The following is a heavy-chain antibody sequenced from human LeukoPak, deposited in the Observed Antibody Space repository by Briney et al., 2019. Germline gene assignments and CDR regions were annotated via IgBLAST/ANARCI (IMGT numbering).Heavy chain of an antibody. CDR3: ARVKMDYYYDSSGYPGD. V-gene: IGHV3-23*01. Sequence: GGSLRLSCAASGFTFSSYAMSWVRQAPGKGLEWVSAISGSGGSTYYADSVKGRFTISRDNAKNSLYLQMNSLRAEDTAVYYCARVKMDYYYDSSGYPGDWGQGTLVTVSS. CDR1: GFTFSSYA. D-gene: IGHD3-22*01. J-gene: IGHJ4*02. CDR2: ISGSGGST.